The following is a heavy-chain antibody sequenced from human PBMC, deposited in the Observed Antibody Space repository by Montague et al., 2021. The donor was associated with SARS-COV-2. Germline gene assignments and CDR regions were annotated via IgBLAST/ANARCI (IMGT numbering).Heavy chain of an antibody. CDR1: GPSVTMSSYY. V-gene: IGHV4-39*06. CDR2: ISYSGST. J-gene: IGHJ6*02. D-gene: IGHD3-3*01. Sequence: SETLSLTCTVSGPSVTMSSYYWVWLRQSPGKGLEWIGSISYSGSTYSNPSLKSRVATSLDMSKNQFPLELSFVSAADTAIYYCAKAKDGHWSEGATRGVYGMDVWGQGTTVTVSS. CDR3: AKAKDGHWSEGATRGVYGMDV.